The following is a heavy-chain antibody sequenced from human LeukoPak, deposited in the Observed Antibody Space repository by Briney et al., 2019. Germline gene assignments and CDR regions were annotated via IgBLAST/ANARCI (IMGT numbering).Heavy chain of an antibody. CDR1: GYTFTNYA. D-gene: IGHD3-16*01. CDR2: ISAYNGNT. CDR3: ARAFYYYYYMDV. V-gene: IGHV1-18*01. Sequence: ASVKVSCKASGYTFTNYAISWVRQAPGQGLEWMGWISAYNGNTNYAQKVQGRVTMTTGTSTSTAYMELRSLRSDDTAVYYCARAFYYYYYMDVWGKGTTVTISS. J-gene: IGHJ6*03.